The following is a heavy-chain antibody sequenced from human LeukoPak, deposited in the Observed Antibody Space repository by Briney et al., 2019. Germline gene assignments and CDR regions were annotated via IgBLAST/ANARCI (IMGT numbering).Heavy chain of an antibody. Sequence: GGSLRLSCAASGFTFSSYAMSWVRQAPGKGLEWVSAISGSGGSTYYADSVKGRFTISRDNSKNTLYLQMNSLRAEDTAVYYCARDMRRGYIVVVVAATPKNAFDIWGQGTMVTVSS. D-gene: IGHD2-15*01. CDR1: GFTFSSYA. J-gene: IGHJ3*02. CDR2: ISGSGGST. V-gene: IGHV3-23*01. CDR3: ARDMRRGYIVVVVAATPKNAFDI.